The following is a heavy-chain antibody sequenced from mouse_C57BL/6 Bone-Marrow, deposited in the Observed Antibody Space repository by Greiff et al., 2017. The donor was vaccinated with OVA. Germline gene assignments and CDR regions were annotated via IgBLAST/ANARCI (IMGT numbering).Heavy chain of an antibody. D-gene: IGHD2-1*01. Sequence: VQLQQSGPVLVKPGASVKMSCKASGYTFTDYYMNWVKQSHGKSLEWIGVINPYNGGTSYNQKFKGKATLTVDKSSSTAYIELNSLTSKHSAVYFGATICYGNSPYYYAMDYWGQGTSVTVSS. CDR2: INPYNGGT. V-gene: IGHV1-19*01. CDR3: ATICYGNSPYYYAMDY. J-gene: IGHJ4*01. CDR1: GYTFTDYY.